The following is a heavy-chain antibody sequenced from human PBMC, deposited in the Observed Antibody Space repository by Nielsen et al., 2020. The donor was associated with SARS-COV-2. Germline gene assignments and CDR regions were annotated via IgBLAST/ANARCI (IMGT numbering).Heavy chain of an antibody. CDR3: ARGGVLWFAELPDY. V-gene: IGHV3-20*04. J-gene: IGHJ4*02. CDR1: GFTFDDYG. D-gene: IGHD3-10*01. Sequence: GESLKISCAVSGFTFDDYGMSWVRQAPVKGLEWASCINWSGDNTVYADSMKGRFIISRDNAKNSLFLQMNSLRAEDTAFYYCARGGVLWFAELPDYWGQGTLVTVSS. CDR2: INWSGDNT.